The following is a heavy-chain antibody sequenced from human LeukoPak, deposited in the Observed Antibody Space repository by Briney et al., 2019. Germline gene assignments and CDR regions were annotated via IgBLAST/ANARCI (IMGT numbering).Heavy chain of an antibody. CDR1: GFTFSSYD. CDR2: IGTAGDT. D-gene: IGHD3-10*01. V-gene: IGHV3-13*01. J-gene: IGHJ6*02. Sequence: PGGSLRLSCAASGFTFSSYDMHWVRQATGKGLEWVSAIGTAGDTYYPGSVKGRFTISRENAKNSLYLQMNSLRAGDTAVYYCARDRGFGELLYPPGCYYYYGMDVWGQGTTVTVSS. CDR3: ARDRGFGELLYPPGCYYYYGMDV.